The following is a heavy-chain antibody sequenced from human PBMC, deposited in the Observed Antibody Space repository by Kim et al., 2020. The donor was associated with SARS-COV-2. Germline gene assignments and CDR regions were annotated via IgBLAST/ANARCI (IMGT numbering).Heavy chain of an antibody. D-gene: IGHD4-4*01. V-gene: IGHV3-7*03. CDR1: GFTFNNYW. CDR2: IKQDGSQK. J-gene: IGHJ4*02. CDR3: ATGMTTLQD. Sequence: GESLRLSCAASGFTFNNYWMTWVRQAPGKGLEFVATIKQDGSQKYYMDSVKGRFTISRDNAKNSLSLQMNSLRDDDTAMYYCATGMTTLQDWGQGTLLTVSS.